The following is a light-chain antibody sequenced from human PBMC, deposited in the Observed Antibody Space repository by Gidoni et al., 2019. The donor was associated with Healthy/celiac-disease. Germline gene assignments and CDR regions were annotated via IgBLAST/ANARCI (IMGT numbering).Light chain of an antibody. J-gene: IGLJ2*01. CDR2: CKT. CDR1: SLRRYY. V-gene: IGLV3-19*01. CDR3: NSRDSSGNHLRVV. Sequence: SYELTEDPAGYVSLGQTVRITCQGDSLRRYYASWYQQKPGQATVLVIYCKTIRPSGIPDRFSGSSSGNTASLTITGAQAEDEADYYCNSRDSSGNHLRVVFGGGTKLTVL.